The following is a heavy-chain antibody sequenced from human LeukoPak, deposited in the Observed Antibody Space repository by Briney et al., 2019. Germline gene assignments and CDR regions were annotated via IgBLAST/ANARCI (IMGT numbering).Heavy chain of an antibody. CDR3: AKGNSGYDSFDY. CDR2: ISASSDSI. D-gene: IGHD5-12*01. CDR1: GFTFSSYA. Sequence: GGSLRLSCAASGFTFSSYAMSWVRQAPGKGLEWVSGISASSDSIYYTDSVKGRFTISRDNSKNTLYLQMNSLRAEDTAVYYCAKGNSGYDSFDYWGQGTLVTVSS. V-gene: IGHV3-23*01. J-gene: IGHJ4*02.